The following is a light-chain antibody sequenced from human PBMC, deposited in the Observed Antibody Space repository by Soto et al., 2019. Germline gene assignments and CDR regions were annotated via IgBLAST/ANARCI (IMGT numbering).Light chain of an antibody. CDR1: QTISSRY. J-gene: IGKJ1*01. CDR3: HHSGNSHGT. CDR2: GAS. Sequence: PGERATLSCRASQTISSRYLTWYQQKSDQVPRLLIYGASSRATGIPDRFSGSGSGTDFTLTISRLEPEDVAVYYCHHSGNSHGTFGQGTKVEIK. V-gene: IGKV3-20*01.